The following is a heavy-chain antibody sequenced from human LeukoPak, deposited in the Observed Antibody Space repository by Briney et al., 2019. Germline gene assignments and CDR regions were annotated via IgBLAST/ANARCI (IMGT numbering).Heavy chain of an antibody. CDR1: GFTFSSYA. Sequence: PGGSLRLSCAASGFTFSSYAMSWVRQAPGKGLEWVSAISGSGGSTYYADSVKGRFTISRDNSKNTLYLQMNSLRAEDTAVYYCAKSSVVVVPAAMALPTWGQGTLVTVSS. CDR2: ISGSGGST. V-gene: IGHV3-23*01. J-gene: IGHJ5*02. D-gene: IGHD2-2*01. CDR3: AKSSVVVVPAAMALPT.